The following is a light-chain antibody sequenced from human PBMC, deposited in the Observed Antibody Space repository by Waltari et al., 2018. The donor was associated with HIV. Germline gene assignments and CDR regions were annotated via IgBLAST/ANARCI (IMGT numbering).Light chain of an antibody. J-gene: IGLJ1*01. CDR1: SSNIGASYD. CDR2: DNI. V-gene: IGLV1-40*01. Sequence: QSVLTQPPSVSGAPGQRVTISYTGSSSNIGASYDIHWYQQLPGTAPKLLIFDNINRPSGVPDRFSGSKFATSASLAITGLQAEDEADYYCQSYDSSLGGFYVFGTGTKVTVL. CDR3: QSYDSSLGGFYV.